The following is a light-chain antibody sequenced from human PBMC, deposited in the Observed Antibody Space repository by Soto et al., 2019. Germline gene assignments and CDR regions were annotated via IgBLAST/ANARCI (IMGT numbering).Light chain of an antibody. CDR3: HQYGSSPPYT. CDR2: GSS. Sequence: EVVLTQSPGTLSLSPGESATLSCRASQIVSNNYFAWYQQKPGQAPRLLIFGSSDRATGIPDRFSGSGSGTDFTLTISRLEPEDFAVYYCHQYGSSPPYTFGQGTKLEIK. CDR1: QIVSNNY. J-gene: IGKJ2*01. V-gene: IGKV3-20*01.